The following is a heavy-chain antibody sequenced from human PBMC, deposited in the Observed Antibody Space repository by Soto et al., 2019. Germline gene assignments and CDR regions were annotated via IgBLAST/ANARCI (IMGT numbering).Heavy chain of an antibody. CDR3: VKEEGTSRNVDWSSWAFDV. CDR1: GVDVSNFG. J-gene: IGHJ3*01. Sequence: QVQLLESGGGVVQPGRSLRLSCVGSGVDVSNFGMHWVRQAPGKGLEWVAGMSHDANNRYDADSVKGRFIISRDNSKKTLYLQMNRLKTEDSAIYFCVKEEGTSRNVDWSSWAFDVWGQGTVVTVSS. CDR2: MSHDANNR. D-gene: IGHD3-9*01. V-gene: IGHV3-30*18.